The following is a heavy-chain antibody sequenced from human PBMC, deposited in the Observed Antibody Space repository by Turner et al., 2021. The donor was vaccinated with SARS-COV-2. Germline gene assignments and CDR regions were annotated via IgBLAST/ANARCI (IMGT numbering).Heavy chain of an antibody. CDR1: GDSISSSSYY. V-gene: IGHV4-39*01. Sequence: QLQLQESGPGLVKPSETLSLTCTVSGDSISSSSYYWGWIRQPPGKGLEWIGSIYYSGSPYYKPSLKSRVTIAVDTSKNQFSLRLSSVTAADTAVYYCGRHTRNPKLPNWFDPWGQGTLVTVSS. CDR3: GRHTRNPKLPNWFDP. CDR2: IYYSGSP. D-gene: IGHD1-1*01. J-gene: IGHJ5*02.